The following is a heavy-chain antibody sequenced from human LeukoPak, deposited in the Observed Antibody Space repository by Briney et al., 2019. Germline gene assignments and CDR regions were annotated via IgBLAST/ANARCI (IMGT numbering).Heavy chain of an antibody. Sequence: SETLSLTCTVSGDSISSSYWSWIRQPPGKGLEWIGYIYYSGTTNYNPSLKSRVTISVDTSKNQFSLKLSSVTAADTAVYYCARLYLSYYFDYWGQGTLVTVSS. D-gene: IGHD2/OR15-2a*01. V-gene: IGHV4-59*08. CDR1: GDSISSSY. CDR3: ARLYLSYYFDY. CDR2: IYYSGTT. J-gene: IGHJ4*02.